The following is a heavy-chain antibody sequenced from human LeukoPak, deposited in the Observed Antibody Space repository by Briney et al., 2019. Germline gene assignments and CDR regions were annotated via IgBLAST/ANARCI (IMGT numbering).Heavy chain of an antibody. CDR3: ARVGDYVWGSYRYTDYYYYGMDV. J-gene: IGHJ6*02. V-gene: IGHV3-21*01. Sequence: GGSLRLSCAASGFTFSSYSMNWVRQAPGKGLEWVSSISSSSSYIYYADSVKGRFTISRDNAKNSLYLQMNSLRAEDTAVYYCARVGDYVWGSYRYTDYYYYGMDVWGQGTTVTVSS. D-gene: IGHD3-16*02. CDR2: ISSSSSYI. CDR1: GFTFSSYS.